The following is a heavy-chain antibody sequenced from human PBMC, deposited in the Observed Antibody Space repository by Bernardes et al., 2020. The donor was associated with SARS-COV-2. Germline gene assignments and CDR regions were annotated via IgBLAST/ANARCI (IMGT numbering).Heavy chain of an antibody. CDR1: GFTFSSNA. CDR2: ISGSGGGT. V-gene: IGHV3-23*01. D-gene: IGHD6-19*01. CDR3: PKDQSSGLYGDAIDI. J-gene: IGHJ3*02. Sequence: GGSLRLSCAASGFTFSSNAMSWVHQAPGKGLEWVQAISGSGGGTYYADPVKGRLTIPKDNSKNTLYLEINSLRAEDTAVYYCPKDQSSGLYGDAIDIWGQGTMVTVSS.